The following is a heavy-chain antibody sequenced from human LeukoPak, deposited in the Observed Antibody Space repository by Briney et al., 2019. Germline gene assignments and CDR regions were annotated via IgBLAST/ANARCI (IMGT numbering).Heavy chain of an antibody. V-gene: IGHV4-34*01. D-gene: IGHD5-24*01. CDR3: ASKERWLPRRDAFDI. Sequence: SETLSLTCAVYGGSFSGYYWSWIRQPPGKGLEWIGETNHSGSTNYNPSLKSRVTISVDTSKNQFSLKLSSVTAADTAVYYCASKERWLPRRDAFDIWGQGTMVTVSS. CDR2: TNHSGST. J-gene: IGHJ3*02. CDR1: GGSFSGYY.